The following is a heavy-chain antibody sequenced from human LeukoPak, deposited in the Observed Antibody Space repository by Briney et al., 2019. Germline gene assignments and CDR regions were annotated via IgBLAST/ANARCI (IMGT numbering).Heavy chain of an antibody. V-gene: IGHV4-34*01. CDR1: GGSFSGYN. Sequence: PSETLSLTCAVYGGSFSGYNWSWLRQPPGKGLEWIGEINHSGSTKYNPSLKSRVTISVDTSRNQFSLKLSSVTAADTAVYYCAGLCQPAAYPFDHWGQGTLVTVSS. CDR2: INHSGST. CDR3: AGLCQPAAYPFDH. J-gene: IGHJ4*02. D-gene: IGHD2-2*01.